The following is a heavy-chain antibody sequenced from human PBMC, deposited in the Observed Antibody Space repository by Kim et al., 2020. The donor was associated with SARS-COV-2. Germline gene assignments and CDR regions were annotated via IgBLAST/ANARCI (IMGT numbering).Heavy chain of an antibody. CDR3: ARGVGTSGSGLDY. CDR1: GFTFSSYS. CDR2: ISSSSSYI. D-gene: IGHD2-15*01. J-gene: IGHJ4*02. V-gene: IGHV3-21*01. Sequence: GGSLRLSCAASGFTFSSYSMNWVRQAPGKGLEWVSSISSSSSYIYYADSVKGRFTISRDNAKNSLYLQMNSLRAEDTAVYYCARGVGTSGSGLDYWGQGTLVTFSS.